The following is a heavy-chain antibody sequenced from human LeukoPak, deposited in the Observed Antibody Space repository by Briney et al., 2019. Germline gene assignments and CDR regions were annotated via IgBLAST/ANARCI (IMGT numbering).Heavy chain of an antibody. CDR2: IKRGGSEE. CDR3: ASRYFRYFYYFMDV. V-gene: IGHV3-7*01. CDR1: GLTFSNYW. Sequence: PGGSLRLPCAGSGLTFSNYWMNWVRQAPGKGLEWVANIKRGGSEEFYMDSVKGRFTISRDNAKNLLYLQINSLRADDTAVQYSASRYFRYFYYFMDVWGKGATVTVSS. D-gene: IGHD3-9*01. J-gene: IGHJ6*03.